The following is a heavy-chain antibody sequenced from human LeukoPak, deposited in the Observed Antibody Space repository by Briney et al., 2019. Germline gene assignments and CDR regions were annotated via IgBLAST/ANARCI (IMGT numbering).Heavy chain of an antibody. V-gene: IGHV1-2*02. J-gene: IGHJ4*02. Sequence: ASVKVSCKASGYTFTGYYMHWVRQAPGQGLEWMGWINPNSGGTNYAQKFQGRVTMTEDTSTDTAYMELSSLRSEDTAVYYCATGRRRLGYDSSGYYESVSDYWGQGTLVTVSS. D-gene: IGHD3-22*01. CDR1: GYTFTGYY. CDR3: ATGRRRLGYDSSGYYESVSDY. CDR2: INPNSGGT.